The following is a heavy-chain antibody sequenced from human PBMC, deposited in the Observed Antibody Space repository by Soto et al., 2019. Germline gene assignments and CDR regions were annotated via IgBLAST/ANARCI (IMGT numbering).Heavy chain of an antibody. V-gene: IGHV3-23*01. CDR3: AKDSPYYDILTSLFDY. CDR2: ISNSGGST. CDR1: GFTFGTYA. Sequence: GGSLRLSCAASGFTFGTYAMTCVRQAPGKGLEWVSGISNSGGSTYYADSVKGRFTISRDNSKNTLYLQMNSLRADDTTVYYCAKDSPYYDILTSLFDYWGQGTLVTVSS. D-gene: IGHD3-9*01. J-gene: IGHJ4*02.